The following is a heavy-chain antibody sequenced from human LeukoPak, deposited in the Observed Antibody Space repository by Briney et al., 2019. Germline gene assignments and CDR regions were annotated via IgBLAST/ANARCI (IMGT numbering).Heavy chain of an antibody. CDR1: GFMFTTYA. J-gene: IGHJ4*02. V-gene: IGHV3-23*01. D-gene: IGHD5-12*01. Sequence: GGSLRLSCAASGFMFTTYAMTWVRQAPGKGPEWVSSISGSGGRTYYADSLKGRFTISRDNSKDTLYLQMNSLRAEDTAVYYCAIGPPYGGYSDWGQGTLVTVSS. CDR2: ISGSGGRT. CDR3: AIGPPYGGYSD.